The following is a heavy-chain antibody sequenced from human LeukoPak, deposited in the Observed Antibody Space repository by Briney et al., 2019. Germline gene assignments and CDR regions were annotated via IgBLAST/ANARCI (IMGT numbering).Heavy chain of an antibody. CDR1: GGSFSGYY. J-gene: IGHJ6*02. CDR2: INHSGST. CDR3: ARGRLIVVVPAARPLGYCYGMDV. V-gene: IGHV4-34*01. Sequence: SETLSLTCAVYGGSFSGYYWSWIRQPPGKGLEWIGEINHSGSTNYNPSLKSRVTISVDTSKNQFSLKLSSVTAADTAVYYCARGRLIVVVPAARPLGYCYGMDVWGQGTTVTVSS. D-gene: IGHD2-2*01.